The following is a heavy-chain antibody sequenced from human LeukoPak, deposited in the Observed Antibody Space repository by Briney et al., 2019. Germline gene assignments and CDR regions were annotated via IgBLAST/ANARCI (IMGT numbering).Heavy chain of an antibody. CDR1: GLTFRSYA. D-gene: IGHD4-17*01. J-gene: IGHJ3*01. CDR2: ISGSGGST. V-gene: IGHV3-23*01. Sequence: GGSLRLSCAASGLTFRSYAMSWVRQAPGKGLEWVSTISGSGGSTYYVDSVKGRFTISRDNSKNTLYLQMNSLRAEDTAVYYCANYMTTVTTSAFDVWGQGTMVTVSS. CDR3: ANYMTTVTTSAFDV.